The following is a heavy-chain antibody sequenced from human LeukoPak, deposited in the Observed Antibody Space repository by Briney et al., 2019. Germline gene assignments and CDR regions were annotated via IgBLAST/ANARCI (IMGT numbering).Heavy chain of an antibody. Sequence: SGPTLVKPTQTLTLTCTFSGFSLSTSGVGVGWIPQPPGKALEWLALIYWDDDKRYSPSLKSRLTITKDTSKSQVVLTMTNMDPVDTATYYCARIWFGELFGGAFDIWGQGTMVTVSS. CDR3: ARIWFGELFGGAFDI. V-gene: IGHV2-5*02. J-gene: IGHJ3*02. CDR1: GFSLSTSGVG. CDR2: IYWDDDK. D-gene: IGHD3-10*01.